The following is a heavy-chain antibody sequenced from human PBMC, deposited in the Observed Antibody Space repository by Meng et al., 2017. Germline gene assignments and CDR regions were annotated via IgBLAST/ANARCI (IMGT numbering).Heavy chain of an antibody. CDR3: ARGVVAAAI. J-gene: IGHJ4*02. V-gene: IGHV4-61*02. CDR1: GGSISSGSYY. Sequence: SETLSLTCTVSGGSISSGSYYWSWIRQPAGKGLEWIGRIYTSGSTNYNPSLKSRVTISVDTSKNQFSLKRSSVTAADTAVYYCARGVVAAAIWGQGTLVTVSS. D-gene: IGHD2-2*01. CDR2: IYTSGST.